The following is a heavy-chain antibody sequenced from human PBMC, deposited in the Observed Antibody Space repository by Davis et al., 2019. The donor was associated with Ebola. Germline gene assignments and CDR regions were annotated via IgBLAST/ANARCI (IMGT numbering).Heavy chain of an antibody. J-gene: IGHJ4*02. CDR3: ARRSYPDY. V-gene: IGHV3-21*01. D-gene: IGHD1-26*01. Sequence: AASGLTFSSYAMNWVRQAPGKGLEWVSSISSSGTYIYYADSVKGRFTISRDNAKNSMYLQMNSLRDEDTAVYYCARRSYPDYWGQGTLVTVSS. CDR1: GLTFSSYA. CDR2: ISSSGTYI.